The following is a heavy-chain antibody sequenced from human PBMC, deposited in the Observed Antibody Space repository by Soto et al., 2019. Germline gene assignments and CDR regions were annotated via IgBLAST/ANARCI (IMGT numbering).Heavy chain of an antibody. D-gene: IGHD3-10*01. Sequence: EVQLVESGGGLIQPGGSLRLSCAASGFTVSSNYMSWVRQAPGKGLEWVSVIYSGGSTYYADSVKGRFTISRDNSKNTLYLKMNSLRAEDTAVYYCARTGDHYYYGSGSYYKNKYGMDVWGQGTTVTVSS. CDR3: ARTGDHYYYGSGSYYKNKYGMDV. CDR1: GFTVSSNY. CDR2: IYSGGST. V-gene: IGHV3-53*01. J-gene: IGHJ6*02.